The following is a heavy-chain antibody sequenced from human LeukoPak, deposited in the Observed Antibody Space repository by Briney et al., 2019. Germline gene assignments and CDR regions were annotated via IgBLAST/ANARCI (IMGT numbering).Heavy chain of an antibody. V-gene: IGHV3-74*01. Sequence: PGGSLRLSCAASGFTFSNYWMHWVRQAPGKGLVWVSRINSDGSSTSYADSVKGRFTISRDNAKSTLSLQMNSLRAEDTAVYYCARDYDFWSGFFDCWGQGTLVTVSS. CDR1: GFTFSNYW. CDR3: ARDYDFWSGFFDC. D-gene: IGHD3-3*01. CDR2: INSDGSST. J-gene: IGHJ4*02.